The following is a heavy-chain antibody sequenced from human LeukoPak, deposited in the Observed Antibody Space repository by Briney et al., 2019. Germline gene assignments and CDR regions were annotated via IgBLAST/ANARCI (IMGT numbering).Heavy chain of an antibody. CDR1: GFTFSGYA. V-gene: IGHV3-21*01. Sequence: GGSLSLSCEASGFTFSGYAVSWVRQAPGKGLEWVSSVSSGGTFIHYAGSVKGRFTISRDNANNSLYLQLNSLRAEDTAVYFCARLASSGLSSNYFDHWGQGTLVTVSS. J-gene: IGHJ4*02. CDR2: VSSGGTFI. D-gene: IGHD3-22*01. CDR3: ARLASSGLSSNYFDH.